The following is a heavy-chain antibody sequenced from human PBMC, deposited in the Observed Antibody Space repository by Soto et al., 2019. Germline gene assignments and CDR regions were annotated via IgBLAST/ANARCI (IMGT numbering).Heavy chain of an antibody. CDR1: GGSVSSGSYY. J-gene: IGHJ6*02. V-gene: IGHV4-61*01. CDR3: AREPTTVTNYYYYALDV. Sequence: QVQLQESGPGLVKPSETLSLTCTVSGGSVSSGSYYWSWIRQPPGKGLEWIGYISYSGSTNYNPSLKXRXTXSXXTSKNQFSLKLSSVTAADTAVYYCAREPTTVTNYYYYALDVWGQGTTVTVSS. CDR2: ISYSGST. D-gene: IGHD4-17*01.